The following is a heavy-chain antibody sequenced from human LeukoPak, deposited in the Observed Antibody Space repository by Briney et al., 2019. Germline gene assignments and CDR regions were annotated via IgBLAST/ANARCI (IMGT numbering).Heavy chain of an antibody. D-gene: IGHD4-17*01. V-gene: IGHV1-18*01. CDR3: ARTDYGDSSDY. Sequence: ASVKVSCKASGYTFTSYDINWVRQATGQGLEWMGWISAYNGNTNYAQKLQGRVTMTTDTSTSTAYMELRSLRSDDTAVYYCARTDYGDSSDYWGQGTLVTVSS. CDR2: ISAYNGNT. CDR1: GYTFTSYD. J-gene: IGHJ4*02.